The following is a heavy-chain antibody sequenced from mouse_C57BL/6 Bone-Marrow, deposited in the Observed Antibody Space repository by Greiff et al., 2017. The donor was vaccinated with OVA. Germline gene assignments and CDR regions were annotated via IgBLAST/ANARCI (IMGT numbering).Heavy chain of an antibody. Sequence: QVHVKQSGAELVRPGTSVKMSCKASGYTFTNYWIGWAKQRPGHGLEWIGDIYPGGGYTNYNEKFKGKATLTADKSSSTAYMQFSSLTSEDSAIYYCARELLRYPYYAMDYWGQGTSVTVSS. CDR3: ARELLRYPYYAMDY. CDR1: GYTFTNYW. D-gene: IGHD1-1*01. V-gene: IGHV1-63*01. J-gene: IGHJ4*01. CDR2: IYPGGGYT.